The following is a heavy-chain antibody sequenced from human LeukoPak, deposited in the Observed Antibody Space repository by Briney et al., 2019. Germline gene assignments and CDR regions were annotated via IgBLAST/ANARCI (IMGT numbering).Heavy chain of an antibody. CDR1: GFTFSSYG. V-gene: IGHV3-30*02. D-gene: IGHD1-26*01. CDR2: IRYDGSNK. CDR3: AKDSAGSGSYFRWSNWFDP. J-gene: IGHJ5*02. Sequence: GGSLRHSCAASGFTFSSYGMHWVRQAPGKGLEWVAFIRYDGSNKYYADSVKGRFTISRDNSKNTLYLQMNSLRAEDTAVYYCAKDSAGSGSYFRWSNWFDPWGQGTLVTVSS.